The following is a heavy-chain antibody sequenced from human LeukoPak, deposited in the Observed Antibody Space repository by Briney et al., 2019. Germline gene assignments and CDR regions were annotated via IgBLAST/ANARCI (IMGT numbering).Heavy chain of an antibody. V-gene: IGHV1-69*05. CDR1: GGTFSSYA. CDR3: ASRYCSGGSCWLYYFDY. J-gene: IGHJ4*02. Sequence: ASVKVSCKASGGTFSSYAISWVRQAPGQGLEWMGGIVPILGTANYAQKFQGRVTITTDESTSTAYMELSSLRSEDTAVYYCASRYCSGGSCWLYYFDYWGQGTLVTVSS. D-gene: IGHD2-15*01. CDR2: IVPILGTA.